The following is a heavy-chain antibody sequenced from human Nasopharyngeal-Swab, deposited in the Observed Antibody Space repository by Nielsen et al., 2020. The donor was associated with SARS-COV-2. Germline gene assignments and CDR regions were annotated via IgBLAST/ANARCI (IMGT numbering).Heavy chain of an antibody. CDR2: VSESGDVT. J-gene: IGHJ4*02. D-gene: IGHD3-10*01. Sequence: GESLKISCVGSGFTFGTPAMTWVRQAPGKGLEWVSSVSESGDVTYYADSVKGRFTISRDSSKNTLYLQMNSLRAEDTAVYYCAMGSSGTTGEGYWGQGALVTVSS. V-gene: IGHV3-23*01. CDR3: AMGSSGTTGEGY. CDR1: GFTFGTPA.